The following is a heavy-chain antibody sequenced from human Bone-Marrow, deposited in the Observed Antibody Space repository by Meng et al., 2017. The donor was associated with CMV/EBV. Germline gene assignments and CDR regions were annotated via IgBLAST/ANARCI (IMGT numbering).Heavy chain of an antibody. CDR1: GGAFSGYG. J-gene: IGHJ4*02. V-gene: IGHV4-34*01. D-gene: IGHD1-26*01. Sequence: QVQRQRGGAGRLKPWGALSLACGVYGGAFSGYGSWVRQPPGKGLEWIGEITHSGSTTYNVPLKSRVTISIATSKNQFSLKLSSVTATDTAVYYCAPGFRSWSGSYSSWGQGTLVTVSS. CDR2: ITHSGST. CDR3: APGFRSWSGSYSS.